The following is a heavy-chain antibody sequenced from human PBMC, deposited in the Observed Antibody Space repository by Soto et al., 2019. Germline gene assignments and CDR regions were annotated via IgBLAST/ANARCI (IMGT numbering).Heavy chain of an antibody. V-gene: IGHV3-11*06. Sequence: GGSLRLSCAASGLPFSDHYMSLIRQAPGKGLEWISYINPSGTYTHYADSVKGRFTISRDNAENSLYLQMNSLRAEDTALYYCTRGTHSMDVWGQGASVTV. J-gene: IGHJ6*02. CDR1: GLPFSDHY. D-gene: IGHD5-18*01. CDR3: TRGTHSMDV. CDR2: INPSGTYT.